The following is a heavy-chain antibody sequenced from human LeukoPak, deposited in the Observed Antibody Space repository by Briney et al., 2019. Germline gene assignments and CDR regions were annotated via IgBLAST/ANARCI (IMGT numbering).Heavy chain of an antibody. D-gene: IGHD5-18*01. J-gene: IGHJ4*02. Sequence: GGSLRLSCAASGFTFSTYAMYWVRQAPGKGLEWVSGIFGSGGSTHYADSVKGRFTISRDNSKNTVYLQMNSLRAEDTAVYYCAKAIRGYSYGLTDYWGQGTLVTVSS. CDR2: IFGSGGST. CDR3: AKAIRGYSYGLTDY. CDR1: GFTFSTYA. V-gene: IGHV3-23*01.